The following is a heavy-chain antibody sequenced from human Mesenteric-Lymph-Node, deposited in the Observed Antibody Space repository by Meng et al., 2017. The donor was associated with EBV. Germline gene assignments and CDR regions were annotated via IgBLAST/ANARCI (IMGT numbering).Heavy chain of an antibody. V-gene: IGHV4-4*02. CDR2: IFHSGSA. J-gene: IGHJ4*02. CDR1: AGSITSSNW. CDR3: VRRVVVMKEEELDH. D-gene: IGHD3-22*01. Sequence: HLPLAGPGLCSTAGTLSPTVDVSAGSITSSNWGSWFRQPPGKGLEWIGEIFHSGSAKYNPSLKSRVTISVDKSKNHFSLRLSSVTAADTAVYYCVRRVVVMKEEELDHWGQGTLVTVSS.